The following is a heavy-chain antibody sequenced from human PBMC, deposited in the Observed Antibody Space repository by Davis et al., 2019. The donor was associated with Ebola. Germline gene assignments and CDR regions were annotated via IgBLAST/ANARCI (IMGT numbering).Heavy chain of an antibody. CDR1: GGSISSSNW. CDR3: ARDISYYDFWSGYFDP. CDR2: IYHSGST. J-gene: IGHJ5*02. D-gene: IGHD3-3*01. Sequence: SETLSLTCAVSGGSISSSNWWSWVRQPPGKGLEWIGEIYHSGSTNYNPSLKSRVTISVDKSKNQFSLKLSSVTAADTAVYYCARDISYYDFWSGYFDPWGQGTLVTVSS. V-gene: IGHV4-4*02.